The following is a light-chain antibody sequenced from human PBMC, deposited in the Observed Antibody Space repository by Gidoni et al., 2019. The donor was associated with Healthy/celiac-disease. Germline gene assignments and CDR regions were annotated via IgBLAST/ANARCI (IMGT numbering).Light chain of an antibody. CDR2: QDS. V-gene: IGLV3-1*01. J-gene: IGLJ2*01. CDR1: KLGVQY. Sequence: SYELTQPPPGSVPPGQTASITCSGDKLGVQYACWYQQKPGQSPVLVIYQDSKRPSGIPERFSGSNSGNTATLTISGTQPMDEADYYCQAWDSSTASFGGGTKLTVL. CDR3: QAWDSSTAS.